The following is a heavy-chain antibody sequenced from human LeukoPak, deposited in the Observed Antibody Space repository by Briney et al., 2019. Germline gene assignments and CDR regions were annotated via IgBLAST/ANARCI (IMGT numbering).Heavy chain of an antibody. CDR2: ISGSGGST. CDR1: GFTFSSYA. Sequence: GGSLRLSCAASGFTFSSYAMSWVRQAPGKGLEWVSAISGSGGSTCYADSVKGRFTISRDNSKNTLYLQMNSLRAEDTAVYYCAKDSTYDSSGYYPFDYWGQGTLVTVSS. V-gene: IGHV3-23*01. J-gene: IGHJ4*02. CDR3: AKDSTYDSSGYYPFDY. D-gene: IGHD3-22*01.